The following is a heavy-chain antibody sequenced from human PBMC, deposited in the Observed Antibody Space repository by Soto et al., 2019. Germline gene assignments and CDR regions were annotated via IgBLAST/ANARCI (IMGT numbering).Heavy chain of an antibody. CDR1: GYTFTNYG. CDR2: ISAYNGNI. Sequence: QVQLVQSGAEVKKPGASVKVSCKASGYTFTNYGISWVRQAPGQGLEWMGWISAYNGNINYAQKLQGRVTMTTDTSTSTAYMELRSLRSDDTAMYYCASSYCGGNCSSNFPVDYCYYGMDVWGQGTTVTVSS. J-gene: IGHJ6*02. D-gene: IGHD2-21*02. CDR3: ASSYCGGNCSSNFPVDYCYYGMDV. V-gene: IGHV1-18*01.